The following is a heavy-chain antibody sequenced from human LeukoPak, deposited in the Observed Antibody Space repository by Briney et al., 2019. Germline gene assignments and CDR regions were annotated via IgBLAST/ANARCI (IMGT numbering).Heavy chain of an antibody. V-gene: IGHV3-49*04. CDR3: TRDRHSSNWYGYFQH. CDR2: VRSKAYGGTT. Sequence: RSLTLSCTTSGFTFGDYAVTWVCQAPGKGLEWVGFVRSKAYGGTTEYAASVKGRFSISRDDSKSIAYLQMNSLKTEDTAVYYCTRDRHSSNWYGYFQHWGQGTLVTVSS. CDR1: GFTFGDYA. J-gene: IGHJ1*01. D-gene: IGHD6-13*01.